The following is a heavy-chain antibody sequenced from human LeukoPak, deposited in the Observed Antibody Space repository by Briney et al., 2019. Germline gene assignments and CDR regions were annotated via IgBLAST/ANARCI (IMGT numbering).Heavy chain of an antibody. CDR2: ISYHGKDK. CDR3: ARVSEGSFWTGSYRGFYYYGMDV. V-gene: IGHV3-30*04. J-gene: IGHJ6*02. Sequence: GGSLRLSCEASGFIFSDYAIHWVRQPPGKGPEWVGIISYHGKDKFYADSVKGRFTISRDNSKNTMYLQMNSLGAEDTALYYCARVSEGSFWTGSYRGFYYYGMDVWGRGTTVTVSS. D-gene: IGHD3/OR15-3a*01. CDR1: GFIFSDYA.